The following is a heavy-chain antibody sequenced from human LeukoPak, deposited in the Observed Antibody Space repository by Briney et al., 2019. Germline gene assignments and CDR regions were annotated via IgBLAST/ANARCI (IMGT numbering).Heavy chain of an antibody. CDR2: ISSSSSYI. Sequence: GGSLRLSCAASGFTFSSYSMNWVRQAPGKGLEWVSSISSSSSYIYYADSVKGRFTISRDNSKNTLYLQMNSLRAEDTAVYYCAKDKVPAAMSYFDYWGQGTLVTVSS. CDR1: GFTFSSYS. D-gene: IGHD2-2*01. J-gene: IGHJ4*02. CDR3: AKDKVPAAMSYFDY. V-gene: IGHV3-21*04.